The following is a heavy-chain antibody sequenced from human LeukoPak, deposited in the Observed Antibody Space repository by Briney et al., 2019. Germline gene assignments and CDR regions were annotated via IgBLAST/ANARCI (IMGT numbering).Heavy chain of an antibody. CDR2: TSYDGSNK. J-gene: IGHJ4*02. V-gene: IGHV3-30*18. D-gene: IGHD2-2*01. CDR3: AKHHCSSISCHGRSSGDLDY. CDR1: GFTFSSYG. Sequence: GGSLRLSCAASGFTFSSYGMHWVRQAPGKGLEWVAVTSYDGSNKYYADSLKGRFTISRDNSKNTLYLQMNSLRAEDTAVYYCAKHHCSSISCHGRSSGDLDYWGQGTLVTVSS.